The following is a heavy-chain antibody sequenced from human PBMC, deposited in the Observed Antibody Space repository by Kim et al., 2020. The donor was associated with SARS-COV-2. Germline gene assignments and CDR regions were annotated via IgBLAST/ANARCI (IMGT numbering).Heavy chain of an antibody. D-gene: IGHD1-26*01. Sequence: NPSLKSRVTISVDTSKNQFSLKLSSVAAADTAVYYCARSGDRVGATETDYWGQGTLVTVSS. V-gene: IGHV4-59*01. CDR3: ARSGDRVGATETDY. J-gene: IGHJ4*02.